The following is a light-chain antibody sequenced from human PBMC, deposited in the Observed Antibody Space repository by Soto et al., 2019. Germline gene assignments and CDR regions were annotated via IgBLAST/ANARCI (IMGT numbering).Light chain of an antibody. V-gene: IGKV1-5*03. CDR2: EAS. CDR3: QQYHTYWT. CDR1: QSISSS. Sequence: DIQMTQSPSTLSASVGDRVTITCRASQSISSSLAWYQQKPGKAPKLLIYEASLLQSGDPSRFSGSGSGTEFTLTIRSLQPDDFASYYWQQYHTYWTFGQGTKVEIK. J-gene: IGKJ1*01.